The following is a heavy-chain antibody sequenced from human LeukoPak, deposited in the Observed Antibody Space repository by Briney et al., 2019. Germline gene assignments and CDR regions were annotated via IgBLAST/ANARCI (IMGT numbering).Heavy chain of an antibody. D-gene: IGHD1-14*01. V-gene: IGHV3-7*01. J-gene: IGHJ4*02. CDR2: IKQDGSEK. CDR3: ARHNPLWGY. CDR1: GFTFTNAW. Sequence: GGSLRLSCAASGFTFTNAWMSWVRQAPGKGLEWVANIKQDGSEKYYVDSVKGRFTISRDNAKNSLYLQMNSLRAEDTALYYCARHNPLWGYWGQGTLVTVSS.